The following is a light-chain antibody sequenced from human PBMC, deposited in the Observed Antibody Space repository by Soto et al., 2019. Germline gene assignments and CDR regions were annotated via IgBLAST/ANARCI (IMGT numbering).Light chain of an antibody. Sequence: QSALTQPASVSGSPGQSITTSCTGTSSDVGAYNYVSWYQQYPGKAPKLVISQVSSRPSGISNRFSGSKSGNTASLTISGLQAEDEADYYCHSYTSSISWVFGGGTKVTVL. CDR3: HSYTSSISWV. J-gene: IGLJ3*02. CDR2: QVS. V-gene: IGLV2-14*01. CDR1: SSDVGAYNY.